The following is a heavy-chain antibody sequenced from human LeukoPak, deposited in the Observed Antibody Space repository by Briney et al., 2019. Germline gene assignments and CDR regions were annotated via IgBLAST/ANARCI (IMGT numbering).Heavy chain of an antibody. V-gene: IGHV3-74*01. D-gene: IGHD3-9*01. J-gene: IGHJ3*02. CDR2: INSDGSST. Sequence: GGSLRLSCAASGFTFSTYWMHWVRQAPGKGLVWVSRINSDGSSTSYADSVKGRFTIFRDNAKNTLYLQMNSLRAEDTAVYYCARVTGYDDDAFDIWGQGTMVTVSS. CDR3: ARVTGYDDDAFDI. CDR1: GFTFSTYW.